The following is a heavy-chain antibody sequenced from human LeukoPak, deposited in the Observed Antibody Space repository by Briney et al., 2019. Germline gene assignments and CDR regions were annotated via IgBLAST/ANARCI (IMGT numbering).Heavy chain of an antibody. CDR1: GGSISSNSYY. Sequence: SETLSLTCAVSGGSISSNSYYWGWIRQPPGKGLEWIGSIYYSGSTYYNPSLKSRVTISVDTSKNQFSLKLSSVTAADTAVYYCARSERITMIVVVITYFDYWGQGTLVTVSS. J-gene: IGHJ4*02. CDR2: IYYSGST. V-gene: IGHV4-39*07. D-gene: IGHD3-22*01. CDR3: ARSERITMIVVVITYFDY.